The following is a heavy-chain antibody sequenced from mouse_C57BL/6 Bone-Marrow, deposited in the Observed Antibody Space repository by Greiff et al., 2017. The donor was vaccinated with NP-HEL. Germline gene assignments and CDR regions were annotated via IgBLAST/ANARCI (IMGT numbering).Heavy chain of an antibody. D-gene: IGHD1-1*01. CDR3: ARRHYYYASRRTGWYFDV. Sequence: QVQLQQSGAELVKPGASVKMSCKASGYTFTTYPIEWMKQNPGKSLEWIGNFHPYNDDTKYNEKFKGKATLTVEKSSSTVYLELSRLTSDDSAVYCCARRHYYYASRRTGWYFDVWGTGTTVTVSS. J-gene: IGHJ1*03. CDR2: FHPYNDDT. V-gene: IGHV1-47*01. CDR1: GYTFTTYP.